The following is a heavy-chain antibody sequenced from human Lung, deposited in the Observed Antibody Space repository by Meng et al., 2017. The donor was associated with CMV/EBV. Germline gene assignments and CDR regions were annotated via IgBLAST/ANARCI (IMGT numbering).Heavy chain of an antibody. CDR2: INEDESET. V-gene: IGHV3-7*01. Sequence: ESLKISXAASGFNFNNYWMNWVRQAPGKGLEWVANINEDESETYYLDSVKGRFTISRDNAKNSLFLQMNSLRADDTAVYYCSRYPRGDGEAAFDYWGQGILVTVSS. CDR1: GFNFNNYW. J-gene: IGHJ4*03. D-gene: IGHD5-24*01. CDR3: SRYPRGDGEAAFDY.